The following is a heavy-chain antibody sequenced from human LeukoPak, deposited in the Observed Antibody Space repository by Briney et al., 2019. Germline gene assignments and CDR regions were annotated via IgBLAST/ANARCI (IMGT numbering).Heavy chain of an antibody. CDR3: ARHRIPGSHDAFGI. J-gene: IGHJ3*02. Sequence: GESLKISCKGSGYSFTTYWIGWVRQMPGKGLEWMGIIYPGDSESRYSPSLQGQVTISVDKSISTAYLQWSSLEASDTAIYYCARHRIPGSHDAFGIWGQGTMVTVSS. V-gene: IGHV5-51*01. CDR1: GYSFTTYW. CDR2: IYPGDSES. D-gene: IGHD2-15*01.